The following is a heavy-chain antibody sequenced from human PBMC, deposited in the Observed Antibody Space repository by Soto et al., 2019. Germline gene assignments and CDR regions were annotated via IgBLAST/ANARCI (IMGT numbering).Heavy chain of an antibody. D-gene: IGHD2-8*01. Sequence: PGGSLRLSCAASGFTFSTYGMHWVRQAPGKGLEWVAVIWYDGTNKFYADSVKGRFTISRDNSKNTLYLQMNSLRAEDTAVYYCARTSEMAPYYFAYWGQGTLVTVSS. V-gene: IGHV3-33*01. CDR2: IWYDGTNK. CDR3: ARTSEMAPYYFAY. CDR1: GFTFSTYG. J-gene: IGHJ4*02.